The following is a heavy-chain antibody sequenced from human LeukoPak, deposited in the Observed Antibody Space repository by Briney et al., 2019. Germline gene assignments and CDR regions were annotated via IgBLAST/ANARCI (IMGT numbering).Heavy chain of an antibody. CDR1: GFTFSNYS. J-gene: IGHJ4*02. CDR3: ARAVRYSGSLYYFDY. CDR2: ISSSSSYI. Sequence: GGSLRLSCAASGFTFSNYSMNWVRQAPGKGLEWVSSISSSSSYIYYADSVKGRFTISRDNAKNSLYLQMNSLRAEDTAVYYCARAVRYSGSLYYFDYWGQGTLVTVSS. V-gene: IGHV3-21*04. D-gene: IGHD1-26*01.